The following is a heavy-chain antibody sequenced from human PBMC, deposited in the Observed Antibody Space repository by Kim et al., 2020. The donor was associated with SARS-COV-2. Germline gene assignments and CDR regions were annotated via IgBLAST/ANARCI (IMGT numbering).Heavy chain of an antibody. D-gene: IGHD2-2*01. V-gene: IGHV1-69*04. CDR2: IIPILGIA. Sequence: SVKVSCKASGGTFSSYAISWVRQAPGQGLEWMGRIIPILGIANYAQKFQCRVTITADKSTSTAYMELSSLRSEDTAVYYCASMGAVVPAAIGGKYYYYMDVWGKGTTVTVSS. CDR1: GGTFSSYA. J-gene: IGHJ6*03. CDR3: ASMGAVVPAAIGGKYYYYMDV.